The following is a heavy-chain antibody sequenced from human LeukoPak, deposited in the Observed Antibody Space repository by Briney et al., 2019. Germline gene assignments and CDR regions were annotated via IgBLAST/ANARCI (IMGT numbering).Heavy chain of an antibody. V-gene: IGHV3-21*01. Sequence: GGSLRLSCAASGFTFSSYSMNWVRQAPGKGLEWVSSISSSSYIYYADSVKGRFTISRDNAKNSLYLQMNSLRAEDTAVYYCARDGVVRGYYYYGMDVWGQGTTVTVSS. J-gene: IGHJ6*02. CDR2: ISSSSYI. D-gene: IGHD3-10*01. CDR3: ARDGVVRGYYYYGMDV. CDR1: GFTFSSYS.